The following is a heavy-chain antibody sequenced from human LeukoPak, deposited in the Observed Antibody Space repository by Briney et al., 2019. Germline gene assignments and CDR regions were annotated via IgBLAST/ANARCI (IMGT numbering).Heavy chain of an antibody. CDR3: ARDPPLVSGPVYYYYYMDV. CDR1: GFTVSSNY. D-gene: IGHD5/OR15-5a*01. J-gene: IGHJ6*03. CDR2: ISRSSYYI. Sequence: GGSLRLSCAASGFTVSSNYMSWVRQAPGKGLEWVSSISRSSYYIYYTDSVKGRFTISRDNAKNSLYLQMYSLRAEDTAVYYCARDPPLVSGPVYYYYYMDVWGKGTTVTVSS. V-gene: IGHV3-21*01.